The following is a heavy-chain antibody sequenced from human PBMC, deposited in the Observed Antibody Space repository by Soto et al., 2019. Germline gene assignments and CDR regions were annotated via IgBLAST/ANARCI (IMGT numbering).Heavy chain of an antibody. CDR3: ARDDTSVLRFLSWKFDY. Sequence: EVQLVESGGGLVQPGGSLRLSCAASGFTFSSYSMNWVRQAPGKGLEWVSYISSSSSTIYYADSVKGRFTISRDNAKNSLYLQMNSLRDEDTPVYYCARDDTSVLRFLSWKFDYWGQGTLVTVSS. CDR2: ISSSSSTI. V-gene: IGHV3-48*02. J-gene: IGHJ4*02. CDR1: GFTFSSYS. D-gene: IGHD3-3*01.